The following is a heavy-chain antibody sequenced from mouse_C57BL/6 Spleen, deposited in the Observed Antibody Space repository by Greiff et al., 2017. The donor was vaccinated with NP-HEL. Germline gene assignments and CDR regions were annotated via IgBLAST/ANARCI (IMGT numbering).Heavy chain of an antibody. CDR2: INPSNGGT. V-gene: IGHV1-53*01. CDR3: ARGGDYYGSSPAWFAY. J-gene: IGHJ3*01. CDR1: GYTFTSYW. D-gene: IGHD1-1*01. Sequence: VQLQQPGTELVKPGASVKLSCKASGYTFTSYWMHWVKQRPGQGLEWIGNINPSNGGTNYNEKFKSKATLTVDKSSSTAYMQLSSLTSEDSAVYYCARGGDYYGSSPAWFAYWGQGTLVTVSA.